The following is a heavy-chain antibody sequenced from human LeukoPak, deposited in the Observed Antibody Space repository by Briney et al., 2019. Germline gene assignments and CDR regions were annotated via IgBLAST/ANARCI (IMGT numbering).Heavy chain of an antibody. CDR3: ARRGGSDSGFDF. V-gene: IGHV5-51*01. CDR2: IYPGDSES. D-gene: IGHD5-12*01. J-gene: IGHJ4*02. CDR1: GYSFTTYW. Sequence: GESLKISYSGSGYSFTTYWIGWVRQMPGKGLECMGSIYPGDSESRYSPSFQGQVTISADRSISTAYLQWSTLKASDTAMYYCARRGGSDSGFDFWGQGTLVTVSS.